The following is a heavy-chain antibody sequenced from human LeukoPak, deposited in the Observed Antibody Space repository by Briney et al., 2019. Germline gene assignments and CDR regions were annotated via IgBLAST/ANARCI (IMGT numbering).Heavy chain of an antibody. Sequence: SETLSLTCTVSGGSIGSSSYYWGWIRQPPGKGLEWIGHIYYSGSTYYNPSLKSRVTISVDTSKNQFSLKLSSVTAADTAVYYCARLISRGLHFDYWGQGTLVTVSS. CDR3: ARLISRGLHFDY. CDR2: IYYSGST. J-gene: IGHJ4*02. V-gene: IGHV4-39*01. CDR1: GGSIGSSSYY. D-gene: IGHD1-26*01.